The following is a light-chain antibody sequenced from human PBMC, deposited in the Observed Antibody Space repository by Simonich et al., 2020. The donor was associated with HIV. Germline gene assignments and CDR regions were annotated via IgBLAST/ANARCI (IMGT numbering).Light chain of an antibody. V-gene: IGKV4-1*01. Sequence: DIVVTQSPDSRAVSLGERATINCMSSQSVLYSSNNKNYLACYQQKPGQPPKLLIYWASTRESGVPDRFSGSGSGTDFTLTISSLQAEDVAVYYCQQYYTPPQTFGQGTKVEIK. CDR2: WAS. J-gene: IGKJ1*01. CDR1: QSVLYSSNNKNY. CDR3: QQYYTPPQT.